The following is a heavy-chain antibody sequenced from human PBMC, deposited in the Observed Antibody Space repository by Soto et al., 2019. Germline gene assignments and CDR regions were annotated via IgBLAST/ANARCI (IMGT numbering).Heavy chain of an antibody. CDR2: IYWDDDK. J-gene: IGHJ5*02. CDR1: GFSLTTRGVG. CDR3: AHIPNYYQYDWFDP. Sequence: QITLKESGPTLVKPTQTLTLTCTFSGFSLTTRGVGVGWIRQPPGKALECLALIYWDDDKRYSPSLQSRLSFTKPTSXTQVVLTMTNVDPVDTATYYCAHIPNYYQYDWFDPWGQGTLVSVSS. D-gene: IGHD3-16*01. V-gene: IGHV2-5*02.